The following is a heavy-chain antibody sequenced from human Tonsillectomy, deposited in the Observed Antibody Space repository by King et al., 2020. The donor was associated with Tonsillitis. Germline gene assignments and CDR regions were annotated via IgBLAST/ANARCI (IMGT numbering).Heavy chain of an antibody. CDR2: MSGSGST. Sequence: VQLQESGPGLVKPSETLSLTCTVSGDSIRSNYWSWIRQPAGKRLGWIGRMSGSGSTNYSPSLQSRVTMSVDTSKNQFALKLGYVTAAEAGVCYCVRDGVQWELIDYWGQGTLVTVSS. J-gene: IGHJ4*02. D-gene: IGHD1-26*01. V-gene: IGHV4-4*07. CDR3: VRDGVQWELIDY. CDR1: GDSIRSNY.